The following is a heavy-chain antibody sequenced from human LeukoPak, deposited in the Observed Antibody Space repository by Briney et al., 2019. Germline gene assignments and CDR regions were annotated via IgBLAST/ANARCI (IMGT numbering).Heavy chain of an antibody. V-gene: IGHV3-30*03. J-gene: IGHJ6*02. Sequence: PVGSLGLSCAASGFTFSNYGMHWVRQAPGKGLEWVAVISFDGSENYYADSVKGRFTISRYNIKNTVAFQMNSLRAEETAVYYCAIPPTYFYDSAGYYTEPLYYVDDMDVCRQGTTVLVS. CDR2: ISFDGSEN. CDR3: AIPPTYFYDSAGYYTEPLYYVDDMDV. CDR1: GFTFSNYG. D-gene: IGHD3-22*01.